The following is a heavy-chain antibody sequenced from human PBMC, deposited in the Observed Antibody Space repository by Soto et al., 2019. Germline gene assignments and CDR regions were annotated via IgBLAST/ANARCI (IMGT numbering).Heavy chain of an antibody. V-gene: IGHV4-34*01. CDR1: GGSFSAYY. CDR3: ARGSVDTVDSTGFYDY. D-gene: IGHD3-22*01. J-gene: IGHJ4*02. Sequence: PSETLSLTCAVYGGSFSAYYWSWIRQPPGKGLEWIGEINHSGGTSYNPSLKSRVTISVDTSKSQFSLKLTSVTAADRAVYYCARGSVDTVDSTGFYDYWCQGTPVTVSS. CDR2: INHSGGT.